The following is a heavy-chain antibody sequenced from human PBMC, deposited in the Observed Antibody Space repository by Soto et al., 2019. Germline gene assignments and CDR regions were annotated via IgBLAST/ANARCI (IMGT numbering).Heavy chain of an antibody. CDR2: IIGSGGST. D-gene: IGHD3-22*01. Sequence: EVQLLESGGGLVQPGGSLRLSCVASGFTFSSYAMSWVRQAPGKGLEWVSAIIGSGGSTYYADSVKGRFTISRDNSKNPLYLQMNSLRAEDTAVYYCAKLPTFGYYDSSGRGYYFDYWGQGTLVTVSS. CDR1: GFTFSSYA. J-gene: IGHJ4*02. V-gene: IGHV3-23*01. CDR3: AKLPTFGYYDSSGRGYYFDY.